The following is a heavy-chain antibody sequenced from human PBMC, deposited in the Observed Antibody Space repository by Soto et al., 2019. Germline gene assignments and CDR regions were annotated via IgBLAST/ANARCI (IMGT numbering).Heavy chain of an antibody. CDR3: ARDRDWAFDF. Sequence: GGSLRLSCVASGFTFSSYSMVWVRQAPGKGLEWISYIFASSTTIYYADSVKGRFTVSRDNAQNSLFLLMNSLRAEDTAVYYCARDRDWAFDFWGRGTLVTVSS. J-gene: IGHJ4*02. D-gene: IGHD3-9*01. CDR2: IFASSTTI. CDR1: GFTFSSYS. V-gene: IGHV3-48*04.